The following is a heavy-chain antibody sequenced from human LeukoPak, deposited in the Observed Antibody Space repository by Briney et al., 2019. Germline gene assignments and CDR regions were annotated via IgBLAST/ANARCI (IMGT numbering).Heavy chain of an antibody. V-gene: IGHV4-59*01. J-gene: IGHJ4*02. D-gene: IGHD6-13*01. CDR1: GGSINNYY. CDR3: ARGAAWYEY. CDR2: IHYSGST. Sequence: SETLSLTCTVSGGSINNYYWSWLRQPPGKGLEWIGYIHYSGSTNYNFSLKSRVTISVDTSKSQFSLKLSSVTAADTAVYYCARGAAWYEYWGQGTLVTASS.